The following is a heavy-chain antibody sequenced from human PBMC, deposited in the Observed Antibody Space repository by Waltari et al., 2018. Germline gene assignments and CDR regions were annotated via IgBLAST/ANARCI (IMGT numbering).Heavy chain of an antibody. CDR2: IKQGGSEK. J-gene: IGHJ3*02. CDR1: GFTFSSYW. Sequence: EVQLVESGGGLVQPGGSLRLSCAASGFTFSSYWMSWVRQAPGKGLEWVANIKQGGSEKDYVDCGKGRLTISRNNSKNSLYLQMNSLRAEDTAVYYWARDFVGGLSPIFFFDIWGQGTMVTVSS. D-gene: IGHD3-16*02. V-gene: IGHV3-7*01. CDR3: ARDFVGGLSPIFFFDI.